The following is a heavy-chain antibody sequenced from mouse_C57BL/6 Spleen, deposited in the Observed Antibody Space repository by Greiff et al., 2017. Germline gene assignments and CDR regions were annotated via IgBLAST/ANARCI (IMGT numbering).Heavy chain of an antibody. D-gene: IGHD2-5*01. CDR1: GFTFSDYG. CDR3: ARNSYSNYYWYFDV. CDR2: ISSGSSTI. V-gene: IGHV5-17*01. Sequence: EVQVVESGGGLVKPGGSLKLSCAASGFTFSDYGMHWVRQAPEKGLEWVAYISSGSSTIYYADTVKGRFTISRDNAKNTLFLQMTSLRSEDTAMYYCARNSYSNYYWYFDVWGTGTTVTVSS. J-gene: IGHJ1*03.